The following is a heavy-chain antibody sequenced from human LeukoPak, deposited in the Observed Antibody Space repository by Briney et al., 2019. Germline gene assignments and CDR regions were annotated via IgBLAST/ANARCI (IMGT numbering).Heavy chain of an antibody. Sequence: GGSLRLSCAASGFTFSSYWIHWVRQAPGKGLVWVSRINSDGSSTRYADSEKGRFTISRDNAKNTVYLQMNSLRAEDTAVYFCARYSSSWHAFDIWGQGTLVTVSS. CDR1: GFTFSSYW. CDR2: INSDGSST. CDR3: ARYSSSWHAFDI. D-gene: IGHD6-13*01. V-gene: IGHV3-74*01. J-gene: IGHJ3*02.